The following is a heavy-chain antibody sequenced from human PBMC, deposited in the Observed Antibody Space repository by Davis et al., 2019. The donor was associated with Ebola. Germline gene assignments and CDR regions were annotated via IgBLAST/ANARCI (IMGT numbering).Heavy chain of an antibody. Sequence: PSETLSLTCAVYGGSFSVYWMHWVRQAPGKGLVWVSRIDSDDSSTSYADSVKGRFTISRDNAKNTLYLQMDSLRAEDTAVYYCARVRCSSTSCTEIDYWGQGTLVTVSS. CDR1: GGSFSVYW. CDR2: IDSDDSST. CDR3: ARVRCSSTSCTEIDY. D-gene: IGHD2-2*01. V-gene: IGHV3-74*01. J-gene: IGHJ4*02.